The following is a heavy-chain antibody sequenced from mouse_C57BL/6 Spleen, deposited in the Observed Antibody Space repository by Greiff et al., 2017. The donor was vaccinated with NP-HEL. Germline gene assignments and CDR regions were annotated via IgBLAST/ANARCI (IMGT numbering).Heavy chain of an antibody. Sequence: QVQLQQPGAELVMPGASVKLSCKASGYTFTSYWMHWVKQRPGQGLEWIGEIDPSDSYTNSNQKFKGKSTLTVDKSSSTAYMQLSSLTSEDSAVYYCARGYYGSSYNAMDYWGQGTSVTVSS. CDR1: GYTFTSYW. CDR3: ARGYYGSSYNAMDY. D-gene: IGHD1-1*01. V-gene: IGHV1-69*01. J-gene: IGHJ4*01. CDR2: IDPSDSYT.